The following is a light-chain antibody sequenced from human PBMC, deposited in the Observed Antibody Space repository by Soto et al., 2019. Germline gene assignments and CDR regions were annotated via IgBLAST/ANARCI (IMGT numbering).Light chain of an antibody. Sequence: EIVLTQSPGTLSLSPGERATLSCRASQSVSSSYLAWYQQKPGQAPRLLIYGASSRATGNPDRFSGSGSGTGFTLTISRLEPEDFAVYYCQQYGSSLGTFGQGTKVEIK. V-gene: IGKV3-20*01. J-gene: IGKJ1*01. CDR2: GAS. CDR1: QSVSSSY. CDR3: QQYGSSLGT.